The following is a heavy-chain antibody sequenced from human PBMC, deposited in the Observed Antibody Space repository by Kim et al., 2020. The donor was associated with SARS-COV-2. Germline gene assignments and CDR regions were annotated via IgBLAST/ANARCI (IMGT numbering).Heavy chain of an antibody. Sequence: SVKVSCKASGGTFSSYAISWVRQAPGQGLEWMGGIIPIFGTANYAQKFQGRVTITADESTSTAYMELSSLRSEDTAVYYCARDVGDYGPSPYYGMDVWGQGTTVTVSS. D-gene: IGHD4-17*01. V-gene: IGHV1-69*13. CDR3: ARDVGDYGPSPYYGMDV. J-gene: IGHJ6*02. CDR1: GGTFSSYA. CDR2: IIPIFGTA.